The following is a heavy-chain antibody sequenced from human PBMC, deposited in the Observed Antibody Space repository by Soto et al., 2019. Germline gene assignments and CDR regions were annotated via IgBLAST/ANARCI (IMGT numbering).Heavy chain of an antibody. CDR2: IWYDGSNK. Sequence: QVQLVESGGGVVQPGRSLRLYCAASEFTFSSYGIHWVRQAPGKGLEWVAVIWYDGSNKYYADSVKGRFTISRDNSKDTLYLQMNSLRTEDTAVYYCARDTSPWGPVATGYYSYWGQGTLVTVSS. CDR1: EFTFSSYG. J-gene: IGHJ4*02. D-gene: IGHD3-9*01. V-gene: IGHV3-33*01. CDR3: ARDTSPWGPVATGYYSY.